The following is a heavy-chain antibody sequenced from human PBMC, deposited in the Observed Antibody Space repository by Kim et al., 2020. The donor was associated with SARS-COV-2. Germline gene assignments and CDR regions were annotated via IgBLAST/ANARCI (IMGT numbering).Heavy chain of an antibody. CDR2: ISYDGSNK. J-gene: IGHJ3*02. V-gene: IGHV3-30*04. CDR3: ARGVPDTAMVFDAFDI. CDR1: GFTFSSYA. Sequence: GGSLRLSCAASGFTFSSYAMHWVRQAPGKGLEWVAVISYDGSNKYYADSVKGRFTISRDNSKNTLYLQMNSLRAEDTAVYYCARGVPDTAMVFDAFDIWG. D-gene: IGHD5-18*01.